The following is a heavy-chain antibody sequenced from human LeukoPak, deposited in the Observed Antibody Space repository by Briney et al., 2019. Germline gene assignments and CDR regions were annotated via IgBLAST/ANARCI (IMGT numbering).Heavy chain of an antibody. CDR2: INHSGST. V-gene: IGHV4-31*03. Sequence: SETLSLTCTVSGGSVSSGSYYWSWIRQPPGKGLEWIGEINHSGSTNYNPSLKSRVTISVDTSKNQFSLKLSSVTAADTAVYYCARVSNSDKNWNYPQVLYFDYWGQGTLVTVSS. CDR3: ARVSNSDKNWNYPQVLYFDY. CDR1: GGSVSSGSYY. D-gene: IGHD1-7*01. J-gene: IGHJ4*02.